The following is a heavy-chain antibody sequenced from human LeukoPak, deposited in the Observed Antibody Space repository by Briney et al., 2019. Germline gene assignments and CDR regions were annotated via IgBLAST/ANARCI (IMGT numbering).Heavy chain of an antibody. D-gene: IGHD6-13*01. V-gene: IGHV4-39*01. CDR1: GGSISSSSYY. Sequence: PSETLSLTCTVSGGSISSSSYYWGWIRQPPGKGLEWIGSIYYSGSTYYNPSLKSRVTISVDTSKNQFSLKLSSVTAADTAVHYCARSAAGYMDVWGKGTTVTISS. J-gene: IGHJ6*03. CDR3: ARSAAGYMDV. CDR2: IYYSGST.